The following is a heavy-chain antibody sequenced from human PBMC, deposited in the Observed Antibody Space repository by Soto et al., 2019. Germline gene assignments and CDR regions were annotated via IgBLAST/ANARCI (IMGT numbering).Heavy chain of an antibody. D-gene: IGHD3-22*01. Sequence: GESLKISCKGSGYSFAGYWITWVRQKPGKGLEWMGRIDPSDSQTYYSPSFRGHVTISATTSITTVFLQWSSLRASDTAMYYCARQIYDSDTGPNFQYYFDSWGQGTLVTVS. V-gene: IGHV5-10-1*01. CDR3: ARQIYDSDTGPNFQYYFDS. CDR2: IDPSDSQT. J-gene: IGHJ4*02. CDR1: GYSFAGYW.